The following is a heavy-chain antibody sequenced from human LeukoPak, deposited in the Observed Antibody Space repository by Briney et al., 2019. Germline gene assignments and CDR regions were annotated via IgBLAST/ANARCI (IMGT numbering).Heavy chain of an antibody. CDR2: ISDSGGST. D-gene: IGHD2-2*01. Sequence: GGSLRLSCAASGFTFSTYAMSWVRQAPGKGLERVSLISDSGGSTYYADSVKGRFTISRDNARNTLFLQMNSLRAEDTAVYYCARDGLPAAADSWGQGTLVTVSS. CDR3: ARDGLPAAADS. CDR1: GFTFSTYA. V-gene: IGHV3-23*01. J-gene: IGHJ4*02.